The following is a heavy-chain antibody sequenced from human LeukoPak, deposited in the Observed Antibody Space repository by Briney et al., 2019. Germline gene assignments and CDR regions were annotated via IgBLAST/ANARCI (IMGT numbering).Heavy chain of an antibody. Sequence: SQTLSLTCTVSGGSISSGDYYWSWIRQPPGKGLEWIGYIYYSGSTYYNPSLKSRVTISVDTSKNQFSLKLSSVTAADTAVYYCARLVTDSSLYYYYVLDVWGQGTTVTVSS. J-gene: IGHJ6*02. CDR2: IYYSGST. D-gene: IGHD2-21*02. CDR1: GGSISSGDYY. V-gene: IGHV4-30-4*01. CDR3: ARLVTDSSLYYYYVLDV.